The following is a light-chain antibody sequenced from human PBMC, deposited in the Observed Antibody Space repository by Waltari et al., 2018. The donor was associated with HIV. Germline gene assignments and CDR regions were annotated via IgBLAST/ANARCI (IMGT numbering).Light chain of an antibody. V-gene: IGLV3-27*01. CDR3: YSAADNDLRV. CDR2: KDS. J-gene: IGLJ3*02. Sequence: SYELTQPSSVSVSPGQTARITCSGAVLAKKYARWFQQKPGQAPVLVIYKDSERPSGIPERFSGSSSGTTVTLTISGAQVEDEAHYYCYSAADNDLRVFGGGTKLTVL. CDR1: VLAKKY.